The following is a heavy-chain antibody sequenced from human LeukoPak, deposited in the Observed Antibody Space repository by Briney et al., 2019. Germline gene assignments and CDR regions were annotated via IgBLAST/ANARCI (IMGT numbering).Heavy chain of an antibody. D-gene: IGHD2-15*01. Sequence: SETLSLTCTVSGDSISSSSYYWGWLRLPPGKGLEWSGRFSYSGSTYYNPHINSGVTISVDTSKNQFSLKLRSVTAADAAVYYCARDRTVVVVVAATQAHWFDPWGQGTLVTVSS. V-gene: IGHV4-39*07. J-gene: IGHJ5*02. CDR3: ARDRTVVVVVAATQAHWFDP. CDR2: FSYSGST. CDR1: GDSISSSSYY.